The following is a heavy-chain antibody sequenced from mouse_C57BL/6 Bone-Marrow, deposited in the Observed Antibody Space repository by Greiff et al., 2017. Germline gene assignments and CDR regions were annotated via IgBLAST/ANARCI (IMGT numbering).Heavy chain of an antibody. J-gene: IGHJ3*01. D-gene: IGHD2-4*01. Sequence: VQLQQSGAELVRTGASVKLSCTASGFNIKDDYMHWVKQRPEQGLEWIGWIDPENGDTEYASKFQGKATITADTSSNTAYLQLSSLTSEDTAVYYCTSLIYYDYGLFAYWGQGTLVTVSA. CDR3: TSLIYYDYGLFAY. CDR1: GFNIKDDY. V-gene: IGHV14-4*01. CDR2: IDPENGDT.